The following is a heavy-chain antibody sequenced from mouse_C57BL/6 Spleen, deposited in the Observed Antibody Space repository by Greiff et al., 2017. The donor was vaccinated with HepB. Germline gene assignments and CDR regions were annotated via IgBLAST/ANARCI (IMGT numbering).Heavy chain of an antibody. V-gene: IGHV5-4*01. CDR2: ISDGGSYT. D-gene: IGHD3-2*02. CDR1: GFTFSSYA. J-gene: IGHJ2*01. CDR3: ARDSSGLHY. Sequence: EVKVVESGGGLVKPGGSLKLSCAASGFTFSSYAMSWVRQTPEKRLEWVATISDGGSYTYYPDNVKVRFTISRDNAKNNLYLQMSHLKTEDTAMYYCARDSSGLHYWGQGTTLTVSS.